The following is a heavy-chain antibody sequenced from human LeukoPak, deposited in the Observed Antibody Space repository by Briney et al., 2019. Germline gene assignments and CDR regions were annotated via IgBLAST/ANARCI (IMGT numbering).Heavy chain of an antibody. CDR2: INPNSGGT. D-gene: IGHD2-15*01. CDR3: ASFFSCSGGSCYTDLLPKPIYFDY. V-gene: IGHV1-2*06. J-gene: IGHJ4*02. Sequence: GASVKVSCKASGYTFTGYYMHWVRQAPGQGLEWMGRINPNSGGTNYAQKFQGRVTMTRDTSIGTAYMELSRLRSDDTAVYYCASFFSCSGGSCYTDLLPKPIYFDYWGQGTLVTVSS. CDR1: GYTFTGYY.